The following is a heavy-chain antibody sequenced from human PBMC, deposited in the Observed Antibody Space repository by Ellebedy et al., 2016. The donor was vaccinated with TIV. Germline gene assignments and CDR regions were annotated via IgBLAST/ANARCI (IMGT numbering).Heavy chain of an antibody. D-gene: IGHD7-27*01. J-gene: IGHJ4*02. CDR1: GFIFSDYV. V-gene: IGHV3-23*01. CDR2: MAEYDGRT. Sequence: GESLKISCAASGFIFSDYVMAWVRQVPGKGLEWVSAMAEYDGRTFYADSVRGRFTISRDNSANILFLHMQSLRAEDTAIYYCTKRAENWGFFDYWGQGARVTVSS. CDR3: TKRAENWGFFDY.